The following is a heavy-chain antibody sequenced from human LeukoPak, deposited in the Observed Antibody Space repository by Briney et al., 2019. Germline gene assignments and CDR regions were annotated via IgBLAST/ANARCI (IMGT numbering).Heavy chain of an antibody. Sequence: ASVKVSCKASGYTFTDYYIHWVRQAPGQGLEWMGVINPSGGSTTYAQKFQGRVTMTRDTSTSTLYMELRSLRSEDTAVYYCARDPRSTVTKSFHYYYGLDVWGTGTTVTVSS. V-gene: IGHV1-46*01. D-gene: IGHD4-17*01. CDR1: GYTFTDYY. CDR2: INPSGGST. J-gene: IGHJ6*04. CDR3: ARDPRSTVTKSFHYYYGLDV.